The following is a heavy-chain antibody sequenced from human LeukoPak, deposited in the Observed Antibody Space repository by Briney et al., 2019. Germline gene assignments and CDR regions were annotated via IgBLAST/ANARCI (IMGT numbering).Heavy chain of an antibody. CDR1: GGSFSGYY. D-gene: IGHD3-10*01. V-gene: IGHV4-34*01. CDR2: INHSGST. Sequence: KTSETLSLTCAVYGGSFSGYYWSWIRQPPGKGLEWIGEINHSGSTNYNPSLKSRVTISVDTSKNQFSLKLSSVTAADTAVYYCARDRSPGNFDYWGQGTLVTVSS. CDR3: ARDRSPGNFDY. J-gene: IGHJ4*02.